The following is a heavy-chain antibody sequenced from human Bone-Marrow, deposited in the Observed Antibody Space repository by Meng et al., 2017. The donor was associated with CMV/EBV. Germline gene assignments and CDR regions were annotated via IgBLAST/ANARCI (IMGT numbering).Heavy chain of an antibody. Sequence: GGSLRLSCAASGFTFSYYGMHWVRQAPGKGLEWVAFIAFDGSNKYGDSVKGRFTISRDNAKNSLYLQMNSLRAEDTAVYYCAKVNYWGQGTLVTVSS. CDR1: GFTFSYYG. J-gene: IGHJ4*02. V-gene: IGHV3-30*02. CDR3: AKVNY. CDR2: IAFDGSNK.